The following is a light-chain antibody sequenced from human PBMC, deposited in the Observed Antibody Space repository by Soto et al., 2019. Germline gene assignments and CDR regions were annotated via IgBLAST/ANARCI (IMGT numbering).Light chain of an antibody. V-gene: IGLV4-69*01. Sequence: QLVLTQSPSASASLGASVKLTCTLSSGHSNYAIAWHQQQPEKGPRYFMKVNSDGSHGKGDGIPDRFSGSSSGAERYLTISSLQSEDEADYYCQTWGTGIVVFGGGTKVTVL. CDR1: SGHSNYA. CDR3: QTWGTGIVV. J-gene: IGLJ2*01. CDR2: VNSDGSH.